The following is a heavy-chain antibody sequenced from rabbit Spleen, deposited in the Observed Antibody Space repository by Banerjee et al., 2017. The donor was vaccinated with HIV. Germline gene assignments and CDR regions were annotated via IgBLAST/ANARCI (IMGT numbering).Heavy chain of an antibody. CDR1: GFTLSSYY. Sequence: QSLEESGGDLVKPGASLKLSCTASGFTLSSYYMNWVRQAPGKGLEWIGYIDPVFGTRAYANWVNDRFSISRENTQNTLYLQLNSLTAADTATYFCVREVAAKFSLWGPGTLVTVS. D-gene: IGHD4-1*01. J-gene: IGHJ4*01. CDR3: VREVAAKFSL. V-gene: IGHV1S7*01. CDR2: IDPVFGTR.